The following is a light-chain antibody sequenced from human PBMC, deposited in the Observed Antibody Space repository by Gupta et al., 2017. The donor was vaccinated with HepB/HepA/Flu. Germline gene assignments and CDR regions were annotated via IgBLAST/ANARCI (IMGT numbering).Light chain of an antibody. CDR2: KAY. CDR1: QSINTW. Sequence: DIQMTQSPSTLSASVGDRVTITCRASQSINTWLAWYQQKPGKAPNLLIYKAYSLESGVPSRFSGSGSGTEFTLTISSLQPDDFATYYCQQYNSYPYTFGQGTKLEIK. V-gene: IGKV1-5*03. CDR3: QQYNSYPYT. J-gene: IGKJ2*01.